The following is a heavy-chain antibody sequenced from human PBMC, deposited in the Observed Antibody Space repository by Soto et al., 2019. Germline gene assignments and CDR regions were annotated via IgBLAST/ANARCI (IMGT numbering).Heavy chain of an antibody. V-gene: IGHV4-31*03. Sequence: QVQLQESGPGLVKPSQTLSLTCTVSGGSISSGGYYWSWIRQHPGKGLEWIGYIYYSGSTYYNPSLKSRVTISVDTSKNQFSLKLSSVTAADTAVYYCARWAMITFGGVIVTGRSEAFDIWGQGTMVTVSS. D-gene: IGHD3-16*02. CDR3: ARWAMITFGGVIVTGRSEAFDI. J-gene: IGHJ3*02. CDR2: IYYSGST. CDR1: GGSISSGGYY.